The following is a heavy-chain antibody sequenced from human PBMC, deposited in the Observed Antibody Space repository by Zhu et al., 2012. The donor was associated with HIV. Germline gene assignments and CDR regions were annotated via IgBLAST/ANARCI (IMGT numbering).Heavy chain of an antibody. J-gene: IGHJ5*02. Sequence: QVQLQQWGAGLLKPSETLALTCAVYGESFSGYYWSWIRQPPGKRLEWIGEINHSGSTNYNPSVKSRVTISLDTSKNQFSLKLISVTAADTAVYYCARYPYFDVLTTTYKGVDPWGQGTLVTVSS. CDR1: GESFSGYY. D-gene: IGHD3-9*01. V-gene: IGHV4-34*02. CDR3: ARYPYFDVLTTTYKGVDP. CDR2: INHSGST.